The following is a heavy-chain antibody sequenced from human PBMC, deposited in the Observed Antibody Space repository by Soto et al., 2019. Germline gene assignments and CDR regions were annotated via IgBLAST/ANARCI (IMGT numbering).Heavy chain of an antibody. J-gene: IGHJ4*02. V-gene: IGHV4-61*01. Sequence: PSETLSLTCTVSGGSFKSGSYSWSWIRQPPGKGLECIGYVYHTGRTSYNPSLKSRVSISMDPSKNQFSLNLDSVTAADTAVYFCARDFAYFDSWGQGTLVTVSS. CDR2: VYHTGRT. CDR1: GGSFKSGSYS. CDR3: ARDFAYFDS. D-gene: IGHD3-3*01.